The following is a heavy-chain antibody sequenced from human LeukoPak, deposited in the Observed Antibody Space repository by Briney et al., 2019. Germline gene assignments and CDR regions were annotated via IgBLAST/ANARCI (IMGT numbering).Heavy chain of an antibody. Sequence: SVTVSCTASGGTFSSYAISWVRQAPGQGLEWMGGIIPIFGTANYAQKFQGRVTITADESTSTAYMELSSLRSEDTAVYYCASWYDSSGYISRSYFDYWGQGTLVTVSS. V-gene: IGHV1-69*13. CDR3: ASWYDSSGYISRSYFDY. J-gene: IGHJ4*02. CDR2: IIPIFGTA. D-gene: IGHD3-22*01. CDR1: GGTFSSYA.